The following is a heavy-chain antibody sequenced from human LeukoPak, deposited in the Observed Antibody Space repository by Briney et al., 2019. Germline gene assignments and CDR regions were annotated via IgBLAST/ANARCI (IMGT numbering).Heavy chain of an antibody. CDR3: ARSPITMVRGVITPDAFDI. V-gene: IGHV5-51*01. CDR2: IYPGDSDT. J-gene: IGHJ3*02. Sequence: GESLKISCKGSGYSFTSYWIGWVRQMPGKGLEWMGIIYPGDSDTRYSPSFQGQVTISADKSISTAYLQWSSLKASDTAMYYCARSPITMVRGVITPDAFDIWGQGTMVTVSS. CDR1: GYSFTSYW. D-gene: IGHD3-10*01.